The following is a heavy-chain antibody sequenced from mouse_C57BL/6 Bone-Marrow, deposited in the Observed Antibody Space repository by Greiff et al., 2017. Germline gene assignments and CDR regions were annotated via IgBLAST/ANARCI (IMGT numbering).Heavy chain of an antibody. D-gene: IGHD1-1*01. CDR2: INPSNGGT. J-gene: IGHJ4*01. CDR1: GYTFTSYW. CDR3: ARGGATTVVAYYAMDY. Sequence: QVQLQQPGTELVMPGASVKLSCKASGYTFTSYWMHWVKQRPGQGLEWIGNINPSNGGTNYNEKFKSKATLTVDKSSSTAYMQLSSLTSEDSAVYYCARGGATTVVAYYAMDYGGQGTSVTVSS. V-gene: IGHV1-53*01.